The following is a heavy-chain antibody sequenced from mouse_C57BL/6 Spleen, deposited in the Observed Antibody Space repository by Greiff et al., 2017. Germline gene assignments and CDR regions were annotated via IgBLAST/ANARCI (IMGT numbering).Heavy chain of an antibody. Sequence: QVQLQQSGAELARPGASVKLSCKASGYTFTSYGISWVKQRTGQGLEWIGEIYPRSGNTYYNEKFKGKATLTADKSSSTAYMELRSLTSEDSAVYFCARRGDDGYYCGFAYWGQGTLVTVSA. CDR1: GYTFTSYG. CDR2: IYPRSGNT. J-gene: IGHJ3*01. V-gene: IGHV1-81*01. CDR3: ARRGDDGYYCGFAY. D-gene: IGHD2-3*01.